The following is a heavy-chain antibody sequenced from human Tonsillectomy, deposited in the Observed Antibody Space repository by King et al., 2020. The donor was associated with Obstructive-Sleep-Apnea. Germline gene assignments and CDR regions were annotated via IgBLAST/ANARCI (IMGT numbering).Heavy chain of an antibody. Sequence: VQLVESGGGLVQPGGSLRLSCAAFGFTVSGNYMSWVRQAPGKGLEWVSVIHADGSAYYADSVKDRFTLSTDNSKNTLYLQMNILRREDTAVYFCARDANGDYCDSWGQGTLVTVSS. CDR3: ARDANGDYCDS. J-gene: IGHJ4*02. CDR1: GFTVSGNY. CDR2: IHADGSA. V-gene: IGHV3-66*01. D-gene: IGHD2-8*01.